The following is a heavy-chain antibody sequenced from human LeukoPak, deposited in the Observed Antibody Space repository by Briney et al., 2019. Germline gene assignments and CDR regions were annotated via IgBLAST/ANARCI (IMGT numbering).Heavy chain of an antibody. D-gene: IGHD3-10*01. CDR2: IYSGGGRT. V-gene: IGHV3-53*01. Sequence: GGSLRLSCAASGFTLSSNYMSWVRQAPGKGLEWVSVIYSGGGRTYYADSVKGRFTISRDNSKNTLYLQMNSLRAEDTAVYYCARDTRLNYDSGSYCLDYWGQGTLVTVSS. CDR1: GFTLSSNY. J-gene: IGHJ4*02. CDR3: ARDTRLNYDSGSYCLDY.